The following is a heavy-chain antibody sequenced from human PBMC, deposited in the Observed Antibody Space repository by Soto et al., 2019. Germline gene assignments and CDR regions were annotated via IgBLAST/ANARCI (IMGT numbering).Heavy chain of an antibody. Sequence: EVQLLESGGGLVQPGESLRLSCAASGFTFSSYAMRWVRQAPGKGLEWVSVISGSDDSTYYADSVKGRFTISRDTSKNTLYLQMNSLRAEDTAVYYCAKRSSSSTCDYWGQGTLVTVSS. CDR3: AKRSSSSTCDY. J-gene: IGHJ4*02. CDR2: ISGSDDST. CDR1: GFTFSSYA. V-gene: IGHV3-23*01. D-gene: IGHD6-6*01.